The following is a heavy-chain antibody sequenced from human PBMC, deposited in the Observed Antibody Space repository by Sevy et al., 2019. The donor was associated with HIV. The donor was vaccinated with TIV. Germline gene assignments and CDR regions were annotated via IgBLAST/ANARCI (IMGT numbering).Heavy chain of an antibody. V-gene: IGHV4-34*01. CDR1: GESFSSYY. D-gene: IGHD2-2*01. CDR2: INHSGTT. CDR3: AVRRRVVIPGVVRRRDQFFFYGMAV. Sequence: SETLSLTCAVYGESFSSYYWSWIRQSPGKGLEWIGEINHSGTTNYHPSLKSRVSISADTSKNQFSLKLTSVTAADPGVYYCAVRRRVVIPGVVRRRDQFFFYGMAVWGQGTTVTVSS. J-gene: IGHJ6*02.